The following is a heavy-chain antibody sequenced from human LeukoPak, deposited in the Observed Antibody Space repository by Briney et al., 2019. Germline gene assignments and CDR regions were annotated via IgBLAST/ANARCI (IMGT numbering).Heavy chain of an antibody. J-gene: IGHJ4*02. CDR2: IYPSGNT. CDR1: GGSISSDDYY. Sequence: PSETLSLTCTVSGGSISSDDYYWSWIRQPAGKGLEWIGRIYPSGNTNYNPSLRSRVTISIDTSKNQFSLKLSSVTAADTAVFYCARYFDYWGQGILVTVSS. V-gene: IGHV4-61*02. CDR3: ARYFDY.